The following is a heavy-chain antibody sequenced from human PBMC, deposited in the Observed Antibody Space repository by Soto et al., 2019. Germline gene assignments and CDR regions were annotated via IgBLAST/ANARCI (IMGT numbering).Heavy chain of an antibody. D-gene: IGHD3-10*01. CDR2: IYWDDDK. Sequence: QITLKESGPALVKPTQTLTLTCTFSGFPVSTTEVGVGWIRQPPGKALEWLALIYWDDDKRYSKSLKSRLTHTHDTSKNQVVLTMTNMDPVDTATYHCAHRRGQLWFGEFDYWGQGTLVTVSS. CDR1: GFPVSTTEVG. J-gene: IGHJ4*02. CDR3: AHRRGQLWFGEFDY. V-gene: IGHV2-5*02.